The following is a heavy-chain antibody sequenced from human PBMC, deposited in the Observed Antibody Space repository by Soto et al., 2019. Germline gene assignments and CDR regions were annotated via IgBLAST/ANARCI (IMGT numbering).Heavy chain of an antibody. CDR3: AGDCAYGDYNIGWFDP. CDR2: IYYSGST. J-gene: IGHJ5*02. CDR1: GGSISSYY. Sequence: QVQLQESGPGLVKPSETLSLTCTVSGGSISSYYWSWIRQPPGKGLEWIGYIYYSGSTNYNPSLKSRVTISVDTSKNQFSLKLSSVTAADTAVYYCAGDCAYGDYNIGWFDPWGQGTLVTVSS. V-gene: IGHV4-59*01. D-gene: IGHD4-17*01.